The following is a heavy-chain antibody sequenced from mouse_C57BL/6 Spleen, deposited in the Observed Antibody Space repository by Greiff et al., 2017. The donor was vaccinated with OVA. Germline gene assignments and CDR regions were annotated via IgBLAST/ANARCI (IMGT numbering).Heavy chain of an antibody. CDR3: ARTYYGSSYYAMDY. CDR1: GYTFTDYY. V-gene: IGHV1-19*01. Sequence: EVQRVESGPVLVKPGASVKMSCKASGYTFTDYYMNWVKQSHGKSLEWIGVINPYNGGTSYNQKFKGKATLTVDKSSSTAYMELNSLTSEDSAVYYCARTYYGSSYYAMDYWGQGTSVTVSS. CDR2: INPYNGGT. J-gene: IGHJ4*01. D-gene: IGHD1-1*01.